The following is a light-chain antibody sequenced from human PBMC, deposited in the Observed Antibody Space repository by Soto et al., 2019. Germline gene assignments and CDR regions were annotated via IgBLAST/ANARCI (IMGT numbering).Light chain of an antibody. Sequence: QSVLTQPPSVSGAPGQRVNISCTGSSSNIGAGYDVHWYQQLPGTAPKLIIYGNINRPSGVPDRFSGSKSGTSASLAITGLQAEDEADYYCQSYDSSLSGSRVFGGGTKLTVL. CDR3: QSYDSSLSGSRV. V-gene: IGLV1-40*01. J-gene: IGLJ3*02. CDR1: SSNIGAGYD. CDR2: GNI.